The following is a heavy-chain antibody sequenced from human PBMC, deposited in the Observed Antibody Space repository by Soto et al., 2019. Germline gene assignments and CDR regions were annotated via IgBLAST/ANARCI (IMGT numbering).Heavy chain of an antibody. CDR3: ARVEGVTRFES. CDR2: IIPIVGTA. D-gene: IGHD2-21*02. CDR1: GGTFSSYA. J-gene: IGHJ5*01. V-gene: IGHV1-69*06. Sequence: SVNVSCKASGGTFSSYAISWVRQAPGQGLEWMGGIIPIVGTANYAQKFQGRVTITADKSTSTAYMELSSLRSEDTAVYYCARVEGVTRFESWGQGNMVTVSS.